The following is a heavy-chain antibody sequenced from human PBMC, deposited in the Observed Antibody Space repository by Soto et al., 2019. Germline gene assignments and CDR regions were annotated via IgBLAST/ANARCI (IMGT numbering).Heavy chain of an antibody. J-gene: IGHJ6*02. CDR2: IYYSGST. CDR1: GGSFSPNY. Sequence: PSETLSLTCTVSGGSFSPNYWSWIRQPPGKGLEWIGYIYYSGSTNYNPSLKSRVTISVDTSKNQFSLKLNSVTAADTAVYYCARDLWGYCGADCYPLDVWGQGTTVTVS. V-gene: IGHV4-59*01. CDR3: ARDLWGYCGADCYPLDV. D-gene: IGHD2-21*02.